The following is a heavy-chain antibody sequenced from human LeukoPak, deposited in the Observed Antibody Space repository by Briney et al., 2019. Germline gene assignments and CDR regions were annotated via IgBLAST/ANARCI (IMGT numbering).Heavy chain of an antibody. J-gene: IGHJ3*02. Sequence: ASVKVSCKASGGTFSNYGISWVRQAPGQGLEWMGGVIPIYGTSIYPQKFQGRVTIIADESTSAAYMELRSLRSEDTAVYYCARDGHRRYYYDSSGREHAFDIWGQGTMVTVSA. CDR2: VIPIYGTS. CDR3: ARDGHRRYYYDSSGREHAFDI. CDR1: GGTFSNYG. D-gene: IGHD3-22*01. V-gene: IGHV1-69*13.